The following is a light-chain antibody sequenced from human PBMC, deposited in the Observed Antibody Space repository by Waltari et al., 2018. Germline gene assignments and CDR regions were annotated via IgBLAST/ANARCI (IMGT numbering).Light chain of an antibody. CDR2: DVS. V-gene: IGLV2-11*01. J-gene: IGLJ3*02. CDR1: SSDVGTYKY. CDR3: CSYTVSNTLL. Sequence: QSALTQPRSLSGSPGQSVTISFTGTSSDVGTYKYVSWHQQHTGQAPKLIIFDVSKRHSGVPDRFSGSKSGDTASLTISGLQAEDEADYYCCSYTVSNTLLFGGGTKLTVL.